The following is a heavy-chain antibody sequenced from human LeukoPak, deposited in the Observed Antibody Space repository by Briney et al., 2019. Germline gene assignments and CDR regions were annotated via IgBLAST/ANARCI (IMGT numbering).Heavy chain of an antibody. CDR1: GFTFSNYA. CDR3: TKDANTYYDFWSGYPHYYFGMDV. J-gene: IGHJ6*02. CDR2: ISGSGGST. Sequence: GGSLRLSCAASGFTFSNYAMSWVRQAPGKGLEWVSSISGSGGSTYYADSVKGRFTISRDNSKNTLYLQINNLRPEDTAVYFCTKDANTYYDFWSGYPHYYFGMDVWGQGTTVIVSS. D-gene: IGHD3-3*01. V-gene: IGHV3-23*01.